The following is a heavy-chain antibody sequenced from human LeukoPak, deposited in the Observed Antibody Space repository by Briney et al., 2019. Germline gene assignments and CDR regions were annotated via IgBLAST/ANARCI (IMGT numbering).Heavy chain of an antibody. CDR2: TFYTGRT. CDR1: GDSIISNIYW. J-gene: IGHJ3*01. CDR3: ARRRHNFDFYDV. D-gene: IGHD3/OR15-3a*01. V-gene: IGHV4-39*01. Sequence: TSETLSLTCTVSGDSIISNIYWWDWVRLPPGKGLEWIGATFYTGRTFYSPSFKSRVTISVDTSKNQFSLDLSSATAADTAVYYCARRRHNFDFYDVWGQGTRVTVSS.